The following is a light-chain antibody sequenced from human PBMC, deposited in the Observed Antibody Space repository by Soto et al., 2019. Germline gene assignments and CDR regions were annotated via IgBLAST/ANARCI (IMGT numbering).Light chain of an antibody. CDR3: QQYGSSPWT. J-gene: IGKJ1*01. CDR2: GAS. Sequence: EIELTQSPGTLSLSPGERATLSCRASQSVSSSYLAWYQQKPGQAPRLLICGASSRATGIPDRFSGSGSGTDFTLTISRLEPEDFAVYYCQQYGSSPWTFGQGTKVEIK. CDR1: QSVSSSY. V-gene: IGKV3-20*01.